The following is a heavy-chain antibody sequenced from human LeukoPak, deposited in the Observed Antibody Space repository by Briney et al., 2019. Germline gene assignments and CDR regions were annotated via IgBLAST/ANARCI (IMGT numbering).Heavy chain of an antibody. Sequence: PSETLSPTCTVSGGSISSSSYYWGWIRQPPGKGLEWIGSIYYSGSTYYNPSLKSRVTISVDTSKNQFSLKLSSVTAADTAVYYCARQPRCGDYRIDYWGQGTLVTVSS. CDR2: IYYSGST. CDR3: ARQPRCGDYRIDY. D-gene: IGHD4-17*01. CDR1: GGSISSSSYY. J-gene: IGHJ4*02. V-gene: IGHV4-39*01.